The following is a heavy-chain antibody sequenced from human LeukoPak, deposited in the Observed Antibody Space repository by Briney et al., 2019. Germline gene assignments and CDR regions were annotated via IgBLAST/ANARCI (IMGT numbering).Heavy chain of an antibody. CDR1: GFTFDDYA. Sequence: SGGSLRLSCAASGFTFDDYAMYWVRQGPGKGLEWVSGISGNSGSIGYADSVKGRFTISRDNAKNSLYLQMNSLRAEDTAVYFCARYSEVYYYVDVWGTGTTVTVSS. V-gene: IGHV3-9*01. J-gene: IGHJ6*03. CDR2: ISGNSGSI. CDR3: ARYSEVYYYVDV.